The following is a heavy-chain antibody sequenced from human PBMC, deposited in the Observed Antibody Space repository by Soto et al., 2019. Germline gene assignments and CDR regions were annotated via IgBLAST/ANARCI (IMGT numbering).Heavy chain of an antibody. V-gene: IGHV5-51*01. D-gene: IGHD1-1*01. Sequence: GESLKISCKGYGYTFTDYWIGWVRQMPGKGLELIGLIYPGDSDTRYSPSFQGRVTISADKSISTAFLQWSNLRASDTAMYYCASQKTVIRGPLSSNWFDPWGQGTLVTVSS. CDR3: ASQKTVIRGPLSSNWFDP. CDR1: GYTFTDYW. CDR2: IYPGDSDT. J-gene: IGHJ5*02.